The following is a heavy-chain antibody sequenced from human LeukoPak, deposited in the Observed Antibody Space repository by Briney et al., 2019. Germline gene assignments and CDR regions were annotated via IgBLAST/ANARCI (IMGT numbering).Heavy chain of an antibody. CDR1: GFTFRSYS. Sequence: GGSLRLSCAASGFTFRSYSMNWVRQAPGKGLEWVSAIDPSSTYIYYADSVEGRFTISRDNAENSLYLQMNSLRVEDTAVYYCARAPTVLVGYCSSSSCQADYWGQGTLVTVSS. CDR2: IDPSSTYI. CDR3: ARAPTVLVGYCSSSSCQADY. J-gene: IGHJ4*02. D-gene: IGHD2-2*01. V-gene: IGHV3-21*01.